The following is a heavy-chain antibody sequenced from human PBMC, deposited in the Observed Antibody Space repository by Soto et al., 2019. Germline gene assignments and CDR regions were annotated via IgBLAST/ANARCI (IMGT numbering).Heavy chain of an antibody. J-gene: IGHJ6*02. Sequence: QVQLVESGGGVVQPERSLRLSCVASGFTFTNHVMHWVRQAPGKGLEWVALISFDGKYGPVHYMYYADSVKGRFTISRDNSKNRLYLQMNSLKAEDTAVYYCARDVGTFYYYYAMDVWGQGTTVTVSS. CDR3: ARDVGTFYYYYAMDV. V-gene: IGHV3-30*04. CDR1: GFTFTNHV. CDR2: ISFDGKYGPVHYM.